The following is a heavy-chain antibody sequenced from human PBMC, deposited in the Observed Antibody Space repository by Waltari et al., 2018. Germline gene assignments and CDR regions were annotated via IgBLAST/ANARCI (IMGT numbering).Heavy chain of an antibody. V-gene: IGHV3-7*01. Sequence: EVQLVESGGGLVQPGGSLRLSCAASGFTFSSYWMSWVRQAPGKGLEWVANRKQDGSEKYYVDSVKGRFTISRDNAKNSLYLQMNSLRAEDTAVYYCARDPRWLVGEYYFDYWGQGTLVTVSS. CDR1: GFTFSSYW. D-gene: IGHD6-19*01. J-gene: IGHJ4*02. CDR3: ARDPRWLVGEYYFDY. CDR2: RKQDGSEK.